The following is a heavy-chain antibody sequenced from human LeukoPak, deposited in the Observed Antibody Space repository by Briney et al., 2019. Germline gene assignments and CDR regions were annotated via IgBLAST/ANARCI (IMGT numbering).Heavy chain of an antibody. D-gene: IGHD3-9*01. CDR3: ARGLSRDPDDILTGYYPSYGMDV. CDR2: IIPICGTA. J-gene: IGHJ6*02. Sequence: ASVKVSCKASGGTFSSYAISWVRQAPGQGLEWMGGIIPICGTANYAQKFQGRVTITTDESTSTAYMELSSLRSEDTAVYYCARGLSRDPDDILTGYYPSYGMDVWGQGTTVTVSS. CDR1: GGTFSSYA. V-gene: IGHV1-69*05.